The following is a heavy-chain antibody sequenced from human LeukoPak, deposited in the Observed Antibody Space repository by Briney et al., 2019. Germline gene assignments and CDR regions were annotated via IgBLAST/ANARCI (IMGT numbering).Heavy chain of an antibody. Sequence: GGSLRLSCAASGFTFSSYWMSWVRQAPGKGLEWVANIKQDGSEKYYVDSVKGRFTISRDNAENSLYLQMNSLKAEDTAVYYCATSITAAGIIDYWGQGTLVTVSS. CDR2: IKQDGSEK. V-gene: IGHV3-7*01. CDR1: GFTFSSYW. J-gene: IGHJ4*02. D-gene: IGHD6-13*01. CDR3: ATSITAAGIIDY.